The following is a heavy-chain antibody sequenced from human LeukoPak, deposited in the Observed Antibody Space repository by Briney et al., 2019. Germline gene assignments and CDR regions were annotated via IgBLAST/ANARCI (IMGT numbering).Heavy chain of an antibody. Sequence: GASVKVSCKASGYTFTGYYMHWVRQAPGQGLEWMGWINPNSGGTNYAQKFQGRVTMTRDTSISTAYMELSRLRSDDTAVYYCARDGTYYDFWSGSVWFDPWGQGTLVTVSS. CDR2: INPNSGGT. J-gene: IGHJ5*02. D-gene: IGHD3-3*01. CDR1: GYTFTGYY. V-gene: IGHV1-2*02. CDR3: ARDGTYYDFWSGSVWFDP.